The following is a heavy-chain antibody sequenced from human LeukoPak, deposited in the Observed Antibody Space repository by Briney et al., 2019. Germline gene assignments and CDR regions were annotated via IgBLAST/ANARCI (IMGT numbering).Heavy chain of an antibody. CDR2: INHSGST. CDR3: ARASPYPL. CDR1: GGSFSGYY. Sequence: SETLSLTCAVYGGSFSGYYWSWIRQPPGKGLEWIGEINHSGSTNYNPSLKSRVTISVDTSKNQFSLKLSSVTAADTAVYYCARASPYPLWGQGTLVTVSS. D-gene: IGHD3-16*01. V-gene: IGHV4-34*01. J-gene: IGHJ4*02.